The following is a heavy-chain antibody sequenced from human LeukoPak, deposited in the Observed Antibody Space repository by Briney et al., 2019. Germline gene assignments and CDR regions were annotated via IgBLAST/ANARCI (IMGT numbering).Heavy chain of an antibody. CDR2: INTDGSGT. J-gene: IGHJ6*02. Sequence: GGSLRLSCAASGFTFSSHWMHWVRQTPGKGLVWVSRINTDGSGTAYADSVKGRFAISRDNAKNTLYLQMNSLRAEDTAVYYCARGRYYGMDVWGQGTTVTVPS. V-gene: IGHV3-74*01. CDR3: ARGRYYGMDV. CDR1: GFTFSSHW.